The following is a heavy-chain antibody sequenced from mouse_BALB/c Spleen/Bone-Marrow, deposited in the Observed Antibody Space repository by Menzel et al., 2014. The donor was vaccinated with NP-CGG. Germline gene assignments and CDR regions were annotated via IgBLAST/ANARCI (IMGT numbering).Heavy chain of an antibody. CDR2: IDPENGNT. D-gene: IGHD1-1*01. Sequence: EVKLVESGAELVRPGALVKLSCKASGFNIKDYYMHWVKQRPEQGLEWIGWIDPENGNTIYDPKFQGKASITADTSSNTAYLQLSSLTSEDTAVYYCASGYYGSSPYWYFDVRGAGTTVTVSS. V-gene: IGHV14-1*02. J-gene: IGHJ1*01. CDR1: GFNIKDYY. CDR3: ASGYYGSSPYWYFDV.